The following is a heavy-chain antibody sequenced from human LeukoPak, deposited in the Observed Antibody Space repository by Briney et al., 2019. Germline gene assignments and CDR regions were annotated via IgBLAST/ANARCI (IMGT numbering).Heavy chain of an antibody. V-gene: IGHV4-4*02. CDR2: IYQSGSS. Sequence: SETLSLTCAVSGGSIGSRNWWSWVRQPPGKGLQWIGEIYQSGSSIYNPSLRSRVTMSVDKSKDQLSLKLSSVTAADTAVYYCARLNDSSGYYRRYFDYWGQGTLVTVSS. CDR1: GGSIGSRNW. D-gene: IGHD3-22*01. CDR3: ARLNDSSGYYRRYFDY. J-gene: IGHJ4*02.